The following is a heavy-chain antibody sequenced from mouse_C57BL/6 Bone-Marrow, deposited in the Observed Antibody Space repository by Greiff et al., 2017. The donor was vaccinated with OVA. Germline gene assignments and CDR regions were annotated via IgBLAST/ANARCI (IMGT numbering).Heavy chain of an antibody. V-gene: IGHV1-55*01. CDR3: ARGYYGSSWSAY. J-gene: IGHJ3*01. CDR1: GYTFTSYW. D-gene: IGHD1-1*01. Sequence: QVQLQQPGAELVKPGASVKMSCKASGYTFTSYWITWVKQRPGQGLEWIGDIYPGSGSTNYNEKFKSKATLTVDTSSSTAYMQLSSLTSEDSAGDYCARGYYGSSWSAYWGKGTLVTVSA. CDR2: IYPGSGST.